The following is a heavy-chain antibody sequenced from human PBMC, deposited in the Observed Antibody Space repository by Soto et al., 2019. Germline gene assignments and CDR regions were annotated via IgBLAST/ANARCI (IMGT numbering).Heavy chain of an antibody. CDR3: ARESGDWPLNWFDP. D-gene: IGHD2-21*02. CDR2: ITSDGKSK. CDR1: GFNFSSHW. V-gene: IGHV3-74*01. Sequence: GGSLRLSCAASGFNFSSHWMHWVRQRPAEGLVWVSRITSDGKSKAYAESVKGRFAISRDNAKNTLYLQMNGLTAEDTAVHYCARESGDWPLNWFDPWGQGTLVTVSS. J-gene: IGHJ5*02.